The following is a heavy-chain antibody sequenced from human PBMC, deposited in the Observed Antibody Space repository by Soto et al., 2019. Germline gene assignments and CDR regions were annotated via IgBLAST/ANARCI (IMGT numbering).Heavy chain of an antibody. CDR2: IKSKTDGGTT. J-gene: IGHJ4*02. CDR3: TTEYCSSTSCYNFDY. V-gene: IGHV3-15*01. D-gene: IGHD2-2*02. CDR1: GFTFSNAW. Sequence: GSLRLSCAASGFTFSNAWMSWVRQAPGKGLEWVGRIKSKTDGGTTDYAAPVKGRFTISRDDSKNTLYLQMNSLKTEDTAVYYCTTEYCSSTSCYNFDYWGQGTLVTVSS.